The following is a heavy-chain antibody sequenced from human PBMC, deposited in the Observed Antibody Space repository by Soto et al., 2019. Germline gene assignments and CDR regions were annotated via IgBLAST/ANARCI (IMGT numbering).Heavy chain of an antibody. Sequence: GASVKVSCKASGGTFSSYAISWVRQAPGQGLEWMGGIIPIFGTANYAQEFQGRVTITADESTSTAYMELSSLRSEDTAVYYCAARLTGYYTAPMDVWGQGTTVTVSS. CDR3: AARLTGYYTAPMDV. J-gene: IGHJ6*02. CDR1: GGTFSSYA. CDR2: IIPIFGTA. V-gene: IGHV1-69*13. D-gene: IGHD3-9*01.